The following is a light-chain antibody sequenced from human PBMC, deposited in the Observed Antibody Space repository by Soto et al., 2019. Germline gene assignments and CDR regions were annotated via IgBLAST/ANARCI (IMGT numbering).Light chain of an antibody. J-gene: IGLJ3*02. CDR3: SSYTSSRV. Sequence: QAVVTQPPSASATPGQRVTISCSGSSSNIGSNTVNWYQQFPGTAPKLLIYSNNQRPSGVSNRFSGSKSGNTASLTISGLQAEDEADYYCSSYTSSRVFGGGTKLTVL. CDR1: SSNIGSNT. V-gene: IGLV1-44*01. CDR2: SNN.